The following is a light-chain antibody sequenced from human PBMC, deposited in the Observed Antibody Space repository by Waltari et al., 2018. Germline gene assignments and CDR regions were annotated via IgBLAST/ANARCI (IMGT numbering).Light chain of an antibody. Sequence: SYELTQPPSVSVSPGQTAKIPCSGDALPKQSTYWYQQKPRQAPLLAIYKDTERPSGIPERFSGSSSGTTVTLTISGVQAEDEADYYCLSAYSGGSQGVFGGGTKLTVL. CDR2: KDT. CDR3: LSAYSGGSQGV. J-gene: IGLJ2*01. V-gene: IGLV3-25*03. CDR1: ALPKQS.